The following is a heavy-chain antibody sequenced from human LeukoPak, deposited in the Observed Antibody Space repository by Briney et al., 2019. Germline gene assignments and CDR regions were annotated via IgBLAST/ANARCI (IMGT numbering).Heavy chain of an antibody. J-gene: IGHJ2*01. Sequence: PGGSLRLSCAASGFTFDDYAMHWVRQAPGKGLEWVSGISWNSGSIGYADSVKGRFTISRDNAKNSLYLQMNSLRAEDTALYYCARGVPGGWYFDLWGRATLVTVSS. CDR2: ISWNSGSI. CDR1: GFTFDDYA. CDR3: ARGVPGGWYFDL. V-gene: IGHV3-9*01. D-gene: IGHD3-16*01.